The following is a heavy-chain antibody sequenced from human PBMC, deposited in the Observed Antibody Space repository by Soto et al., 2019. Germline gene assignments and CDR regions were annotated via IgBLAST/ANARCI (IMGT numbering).Heavy chain of an antibody. CDR1: GFTFSSYA. V-gene: IGHV3-30*18. Sequence: QVQLVESGGGVVQPGRSLRLSCAASGFTFSSYAMHWVRQAPGKGLEWVAVMSYDGSNKYYADSVKGRFTISRDNSKNTLYLQMNSLRAEDTAVYYCANHFSSSGYCPFEYWGQGTLVTVSS. CDR2: MSYDGSNK. J-gene: IGHJ4*02. CDR3: ANHFSSSGYCPFEY. D-gene: IGHD3-22*01.